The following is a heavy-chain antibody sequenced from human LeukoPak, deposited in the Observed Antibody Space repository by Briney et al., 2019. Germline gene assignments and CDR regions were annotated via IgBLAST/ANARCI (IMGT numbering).Heavy chain of an antibody. CDR2: IIPIFGTA. CDR3: ASHEGYCSGGSCYQGAFDI. V-gene: IGHV1-69*05. CDR1: GGTFSSYA. D-gene: IGHD2-15*01. J-gene: IGHJ3*02. Sequence: ASVKVSFKASGGTFSSYAISWVRQAPGQGLEWMGGIIPIFGTANYAQKFQGRVTITTDESTSTAYMELSSLRSEDTAVYYCASHEGYCSGGSCYQGAFDIWGQGTMVTVSS.